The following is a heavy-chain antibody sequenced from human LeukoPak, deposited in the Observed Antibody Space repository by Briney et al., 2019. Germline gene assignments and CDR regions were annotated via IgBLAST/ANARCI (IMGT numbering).Heavy chain of an antibody. CDR3: AQGGAYYYYMDV. D-gene: IGHD3-16*01. Sequence: GGSLRLSCAASGFTVSSNYMSWVRQAPGKGLEWVSVICGGGSTYYADSVKGRFTISRDNSKNTLYLQMNSLRAEDTAVYYCAQGGAYYYYMDVWGKGTTVTVSS. CDR1: GFTVSSNY. CDR2: ICGGGST. J-gene: IGHJ6*03. V-gene: IGHV3-66*01.